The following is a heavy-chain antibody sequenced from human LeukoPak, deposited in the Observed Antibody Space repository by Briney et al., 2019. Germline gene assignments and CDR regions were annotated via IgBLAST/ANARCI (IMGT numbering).Heavy chain of an antibody. V-gene: IGHV4-59*01. CDR3: ARGWPTFDI. CDR1: GGSLSSYY. J-gene: IGHJ3*02. Sequence: SETLSLTCTVSGGSLSSYYCSWIRQPPGKGLEWIGYIYYSGSTNYNPSLKSRVTISVDTSKNQFSLKLSSVTAADTAVYYCARGWPTFDIWGQGTMVTVSS. CDR2: IYYSGST. D-gene: IGHD2-15*01.